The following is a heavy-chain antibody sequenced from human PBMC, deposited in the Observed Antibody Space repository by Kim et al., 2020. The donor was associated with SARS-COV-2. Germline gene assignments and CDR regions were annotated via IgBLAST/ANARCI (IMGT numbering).Heavy chain of an antibody. J-gene: IGHJ6*02. CDR2: IIPIYGTA. Sequence: SVKVSCKASGGTFSSYAISWVRQAPGQGLEWMGGIIPIYGTANYAQKFQGRLTISADESTSTAYMELSGLRSEDTAVYYCTRVRVPAGSYYYAMDVWGQGTTVTVSS. D-gene: IGHD2-2*01. CDR1: GGTFSSYA. V-gene: IGHV1-69*13. CDR3: TRVRVPAGSYYYAMDV.